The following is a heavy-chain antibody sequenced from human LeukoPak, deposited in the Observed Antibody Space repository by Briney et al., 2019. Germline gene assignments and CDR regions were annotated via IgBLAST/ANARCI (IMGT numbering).Heavy chain of an antibody. CDR1: EYTFTSYD. V-gene: IGHV1-8*01. CDR2: MNPNSGNT. D-gene: IGHD2-15*01. CDR3: ARVRIRCSGGSCSLYY. Sequence: ASVKVSCKASEYTFTSYDINWVRQATGQGLEWMGWMNPNSGNTGYAQKFQGRVTMTRNTSISTAYMELSSLRSEDTAVYYCARVRIRCSGGSCSLYYWGQGTLVTVSS. J-gene: IGHJ4*02.